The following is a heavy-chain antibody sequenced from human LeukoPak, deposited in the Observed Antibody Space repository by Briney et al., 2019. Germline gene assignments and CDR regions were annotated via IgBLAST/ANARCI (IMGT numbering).Heavy chain of an antibody. CDR2: ISSSSSYI. Sequence: GGSLRLSCAASGFTFSSYSMNWVRQAPGKGLEWVSSISSSSSYIYYADSMKGRFTISRDNSKNTLYLQMNSLRAEDTAVYYCARADHYYGDAFDIWGQGTMVTVSS. V-gene: IGHV3-21*01. CDR1: GFTFSSYS. J-gene: IGHJ3*02. D-gene: IGHD3-10*01. CDR3: ARADHYYGDAFDI.